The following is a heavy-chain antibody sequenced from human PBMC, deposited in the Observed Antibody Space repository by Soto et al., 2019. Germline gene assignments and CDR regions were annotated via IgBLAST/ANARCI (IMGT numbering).Heavy chain of an antibody. D-gene: IGHD3-9*01. CDR3: VRMRNILTGYPGYFDY. CDR2: IYYSGST. Sequence: NPSETLSLTCSVSGGSISSGSYYWGWIRQPPGKGLEWIASIYYSGSTYYKPSLKSRVTISVDRSKNQFSLKLSSVTAADTAVYYCVRMRNILTGYPGYFDYWGQGTLVTVSS. V-gene: IGHV4-39*07. J-gene: IGHJ4*02. CDR1: GGSISSGSYY.